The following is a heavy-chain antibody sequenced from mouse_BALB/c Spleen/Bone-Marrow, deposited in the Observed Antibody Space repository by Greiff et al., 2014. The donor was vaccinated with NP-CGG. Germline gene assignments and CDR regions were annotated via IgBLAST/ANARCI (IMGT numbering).Heavy chain of an antibody. D-gene: IGHD2-4*01. CDR2: IYPGNSDT. Sequence: VQLKESGTVLARPGASVKMSRKASGYSFTSYWMHWVKQRPGQGLEWIGAIYPGNSDTSYNQKFKGKAKLTAVSSASTAYMELSSLTNEDSAVYYCTRSPTMITTYSGAMDYWGQGTSVTVSA. CDR3: TRSPTMITTYSGAMDY. J-gene: IGHJ4*01. V-gene: IGHV1-5*01. CDR1: GYSFTSYW.